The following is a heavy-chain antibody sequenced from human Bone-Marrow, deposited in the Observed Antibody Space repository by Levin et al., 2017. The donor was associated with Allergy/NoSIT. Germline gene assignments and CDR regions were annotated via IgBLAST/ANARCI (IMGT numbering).Heavy chain of an antibody. Sequence: GGSLRLSCAASGFTFSSHSMNWVRQAPGKGLEWVSYISTTSSTIYYADSVKGRFTISRDNAKNSLYLQMNSLRDEYTAVYYCARDHITIFSLYLGYWGPGTLVTVSS. D-gene: IGHD3-9*01. CDR1: GFTFSSHS. CDR2: ISTTSSTI. V-gene: IGHV3-48*02. J-gene: IGHJ4*01. CDR3: ARDHITIFSLYLGY.